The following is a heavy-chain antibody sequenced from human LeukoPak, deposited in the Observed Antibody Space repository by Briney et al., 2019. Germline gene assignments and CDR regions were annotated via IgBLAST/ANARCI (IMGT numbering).Heavy chain of an antibody. CDR2: IWFDGSNK. V-gene: IGHV3-33*01. CDR1: GFTFSSYG. CDR3: AREGPRGNSQFDY. D-gene: IGHD2/OR15-2a*01. J-gene: IGHJ4*02. Sequence: GGSLRLSCAASGFTFSSYGMHWIRQAPGKGLEWMAVIWFDGSNKYYTDSVKGRLTISRDNSKDTLFLQMNSLRAEDTAVYYCAREGPRGNSQFDYWGQGTLVTVSS.